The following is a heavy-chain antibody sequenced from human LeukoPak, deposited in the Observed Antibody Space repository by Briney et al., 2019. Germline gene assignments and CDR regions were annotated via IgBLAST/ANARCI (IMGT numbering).Heavy chain of an antibody. V-gene: IGHV3-21*01. D-gene: IGHD4-23*01. Sequence: GGSLRLSCAASGFTFSNYSMNWVRQAPGKGLEWVSSISSSSSYIYYADSVKGRFTISRDNAKNSLYLQMNSLRAEDTAVYYCAKLSTVVIKDAFDIWGQGTMVTVSS. CDR2: ISSSSSYI. CDR3: AKLSTVVIKDAFDI. J-gene: IGHJ3*02. CDR1: GFTFSNYS.